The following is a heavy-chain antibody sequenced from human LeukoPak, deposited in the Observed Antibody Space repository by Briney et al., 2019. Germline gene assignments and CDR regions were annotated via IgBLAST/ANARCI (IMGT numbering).Heavy chain of an antibody. V-gene: IGHV3-23*01. J-gene: IGHJ4*02. CDR3: VKGGWSDY. CDR2: ISESGDNT. CDR1: GFTFRKYV. Sequence: GGSLRLSCAASGFTFRKYVMTWVRQAPGKGLEWASVISESGDNTYYTDSVKGRFTISRDNSKNTLYLQMDSLRVDDTAVYHCVKGGWSDYWGQGTLVTVSS. D-gene: IGHD2-15*01.